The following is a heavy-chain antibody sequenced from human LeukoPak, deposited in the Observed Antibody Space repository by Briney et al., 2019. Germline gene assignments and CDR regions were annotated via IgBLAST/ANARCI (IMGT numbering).Heavy chain of an antibody. D-gene: IGHD3-22*01. V-gene: IGHV1-69*01. CDR3: ARGWDYDSGGRPTAYVY. Sequence: SVKVSCKASGGTFIRYAISWVRQAPGQGLEWMGGIIPIFGTANYAQKFQGKVTITADESTSTAYMELRSLRSEDTAVYYCARGWDYDSGGRPTAYVYWGQGTLVTVSS. CDR1: GGTFIRYA. J-gene: IGHJ4*02. CDR2: IIPIFGTA.